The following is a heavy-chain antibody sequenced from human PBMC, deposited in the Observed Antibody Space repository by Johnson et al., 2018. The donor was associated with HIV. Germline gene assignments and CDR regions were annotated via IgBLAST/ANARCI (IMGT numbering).Heavy chain of an antibody. CDR3: TTSGRRDGYNYAGDAFDI. CDR1: GFIVSKNY. J-gene: IGHJ3*02. D-gene: IGHD5-24*01. V-gene: IGHV3-66*01. CDR2: IYSGGST. Sequence: VKLVESGGGVVQPGESLTISCAASGFIVSKNYMSWVRQTPGKGLEWVSVIYSGGSTYYADSVKGRFTISRDNSKNTLYLQMNSLKTEDTAVYYCTTSGRRDGYNYAGDAFDIWGQGTMVTVSS.